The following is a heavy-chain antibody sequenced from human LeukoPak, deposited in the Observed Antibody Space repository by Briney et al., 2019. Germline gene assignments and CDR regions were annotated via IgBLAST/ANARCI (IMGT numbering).Heavy chain of an antibody. J-gene: IGHJ4*02. D-gene: IGHD6-13*01. V-gene: IGHV3-53*01. CDR2: IYSGGST. CDR1: GFTVSSNY. Sequence: GGSLRLSCAASGFTVSSNYMSWVRQAPGKGLEWVSVIYSGGSTYYADSVKGRFTISRDNSKNTLYLQMNSLRAEDTAVYYCARGYGARAAAGDYWGQGTLVTVSS. CDR3: ARGYGARAAAGDY.